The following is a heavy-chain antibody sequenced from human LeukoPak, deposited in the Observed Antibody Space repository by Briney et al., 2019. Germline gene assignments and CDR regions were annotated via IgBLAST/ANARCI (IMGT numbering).Heavy chain of an antibody. CDR2: INSDGSTT. J-gene: IGHJ5*02. CDR1: GFTFRSYS. V-gene: IGHV3-74*01. CDR3: TRSDWFDP. Sequence: GGSLRLSCAASGFTFRSYSMHWVRQAPGKGLVWVSRINSDGSTTSYAESVKARFTISRDNARNTLYLQMNSLRGEDKAVYYCTRSDWFDPWGQGTLVTVSS.